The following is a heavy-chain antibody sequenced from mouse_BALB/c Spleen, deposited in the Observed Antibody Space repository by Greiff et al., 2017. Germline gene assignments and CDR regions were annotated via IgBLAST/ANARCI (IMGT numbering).Heavy chain of an antibody. J-gene: IGHJ2*01. V-gene: IGHV1-67*01. CDR2: ISTYYGNT. Sequence: VKLQQSGPELVRPGVSVKISCKGSGYTFTDYAMHWVKQSHAKSLEWIGVISTYYGNTNYNQKFKGKATMTVDKSSSTAYMELARLTSEDSVIYYCARGRYGNLFDYWGQGTTLTVSS. D-gene: IGHD2-10*02. CDR3: ARGRYGNLFDY. CDR1: GYTFTDYA.